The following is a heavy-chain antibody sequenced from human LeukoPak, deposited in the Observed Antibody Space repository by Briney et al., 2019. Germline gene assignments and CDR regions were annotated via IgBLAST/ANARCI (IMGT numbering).Heavy chain of an antibody. CDR1: GFTFSGSA. CDR2: LRSKANNYAT. CDR3: TTAPYCSGGSCYGDYYYYGMDV. D-gene: IGHD2-15*01. V-gene: IGHV3-73*01. J-gene: IGHJ6*02. Sequence: GGSLTLSCAASGFTFSGSAMHWVRQASGKGLEWVGRLRSKANNYATSYAASVKGRFTISRDDSKNTAYLQMNSLKTEDTAVYYCTTAPYCSGGSCYGDYYYYGMDVWGQGTTVTVSS.